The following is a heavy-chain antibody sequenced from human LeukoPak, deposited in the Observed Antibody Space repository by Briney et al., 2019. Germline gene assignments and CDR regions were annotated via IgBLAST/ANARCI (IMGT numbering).Heavy chain of an antibody. CDR1: GFTLTSYG. Sequence: PGTSRRLSCAASGFTLTSYGMHWVRQAPGKGLEWVAVISYEKNEEFYADSVKGRSTISRDSSKNTLYLQMNSLRPEDTAVYYCVKGRSGSSYSPSDSWGQGTLVTVSS. CDR3: VKGRSGSSYSPSDS. D-gene: IGHD2-15*01. CDR2: ISYEKNEE. J-gene: IGHJ4*02. V-gene: IGHV3-30*18.